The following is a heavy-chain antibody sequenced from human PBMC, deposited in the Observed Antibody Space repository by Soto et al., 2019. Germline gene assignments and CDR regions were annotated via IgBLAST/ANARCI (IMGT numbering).Heavy chain of an antibody. J-gene: IGHJ4*02. D-gene: IGHD2-2*01. CDR3: ARSPYDYFDY. CDR1: GGSISGGDDY. CDR2: IYYSGST. V-gene: IGHV4-30-4*01. Sequence: SETLSLTCTVSGGSISGGDDYWSWIRQPPGKGLEWIGYIYYSGSTYYNPSLKSRVTISLDTSKNQFSLKLSSVTAADTAVYYCARSPYDYFDYWGQGTLVTVSS.